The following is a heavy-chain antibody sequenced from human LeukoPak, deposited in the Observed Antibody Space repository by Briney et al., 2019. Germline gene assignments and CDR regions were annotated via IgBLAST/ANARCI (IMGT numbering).Heavy chain of an antibody. D-gene: IGHD6-19*01. CDR2: IYHSGST. CDR3: ARSSIAVAVGYFQH. CDR1: GASISSYY. J-gene: IGHJ1*01. V-gene: IGHV4-59*12. Sequence: PSETLSLTCTVSGASISSYYWSWIRQPPGKGLEWIGYIYHSGSTNYNPSLKSRVTISLDTSKNQFSLQLNSVTPEDTAVYYCARSSIAVAVGYFQHWGQGTLVTVSS.